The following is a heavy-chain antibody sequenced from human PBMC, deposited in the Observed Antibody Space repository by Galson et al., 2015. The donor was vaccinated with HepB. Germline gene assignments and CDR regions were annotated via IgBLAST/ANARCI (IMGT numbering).Heavy chain of an antibody. CDR3: ARTSFYDFWSGPSAGAWDYFDY. CDR1: GFSLRTSGMC. CDR2: IDWDDDK. Sequence: PALVKPTQTLTLTCTFSGFSLRTSGMCVSWIRQPPGKALEWLALIDWDDDKYYSTSLKTRLTISKDTSKNQVVLSMTNMDLVDTATYYCARTSFYDFWSGPSAGAWDYFDYWGQGTLVTVSS. D-gene: IGHD3-3*01. V-gene: IGHV2-70*01. J-gene: IGHJ4*02.